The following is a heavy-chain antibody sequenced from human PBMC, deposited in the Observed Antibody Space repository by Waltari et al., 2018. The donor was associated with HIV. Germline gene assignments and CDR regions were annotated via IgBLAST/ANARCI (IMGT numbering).Heavy chain of an antibody. CDR2: MRGGVET. CDR1: GFIFTDFA. D-gene: IGHD3-10*01. V-gene: IGHV3-23*01. J-gene: IGHJ3*01. Sequence: QLLESGGGLVEPGGSLRLSCAASGFIFTDFAMDWVPQAPGKGLGWVSAMRGGVETFYADSVKGRFTISRDNSKNTLYLQMNSLRADDAAVYYCVKDSGRAADVFDLWGQGTMVTVSS. CDR3: VKDSGRAADVFDL.